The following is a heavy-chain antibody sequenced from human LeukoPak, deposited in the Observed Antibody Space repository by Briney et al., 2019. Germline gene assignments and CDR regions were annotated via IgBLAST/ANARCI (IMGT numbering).Heavy chain of an antibody. CDR2: INHSGST. J-gene: IGHJ5*02. CDR3: ARGFRYCSSTSCYVSGWFDP. V-gene: IGHV4-34*01. CDR1: GGSFSGYY. D-gene: IGHD2-2*01. Sequence: SETLSLTCAVDGGSFSGYYWSWIRQPPGKGLEWIGEINHSGSTNYNPSLKSRVTISVDTSKNQFSLMLSSVTAADTAVYYCARGFRYCSSTSCYVSGWFDPWGQGTLVTVSS.